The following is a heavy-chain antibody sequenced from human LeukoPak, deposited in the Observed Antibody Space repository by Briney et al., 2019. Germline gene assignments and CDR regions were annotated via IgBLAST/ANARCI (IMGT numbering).Heavy chain of an antibody. D-gene: IGHD1-1*01. Sequence: GGSLRLSCAASGFTFSSYAMSWVRQAPGKGLEWVSVISGSGGSTYYADSVKGRFTISRDNSKNTLYLQMNSLRAEDTAVYYCARNQGTTMAKYYYYYMDVWGKGTTVIISS. CDR3: ARNQGTTMAKYYYYYMDV. J-gene: IGHJ6*03. CDR2: ISGSGGST. CDR1: GFTFSSYA. V-gene: IGHV3-23*01.